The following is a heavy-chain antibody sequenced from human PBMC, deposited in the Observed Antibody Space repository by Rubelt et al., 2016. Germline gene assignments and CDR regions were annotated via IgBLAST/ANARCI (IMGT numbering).Heavy chain of an antibody. J-gene: IGHJ4*02. D-gene: IGHD3-10*01. Sequence: GSLRLSCAASGFTFSSYSMNWVRQAPGKGLEWVSAINTAGTTFYADSVKGRFIISRDNSRTTMYLQMNSLRAEDTAVYYCAEHGVDQKIYGQFDYWGQGTLVTVSS. CDR2: INTAGTT. CDR1: GFTFSSYS. V-gene: IGHV3-23*01. CDR3: AEHGVDQKIYGQFDY.